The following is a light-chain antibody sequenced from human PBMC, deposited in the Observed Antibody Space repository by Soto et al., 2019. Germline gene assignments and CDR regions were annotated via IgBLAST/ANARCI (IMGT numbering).Light chain of an antibody. Sequence: EIVLTQSPGTLSLSPGERATLSCRASQSVSGSYLAWYQQKPGQAPRLLIYGASSRATGIPDRFSGSGSATDLTLTSSRLEPEDFAVYYCPQYGSSLTWTFGQGTRVEIK. CDR1: QSVSGSY. CDR3: PQYGSSLTWT. CDR2: GAS. V-gene: IGKV3-20*01. J-gene: IGKJ1*01.